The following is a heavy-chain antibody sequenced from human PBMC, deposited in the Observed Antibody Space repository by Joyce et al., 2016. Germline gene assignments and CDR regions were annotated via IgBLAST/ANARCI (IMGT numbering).Heavy chain of an antibody. CDR2: IHPNRGGA. V-gene: IGHV1-2*06. D-gene: IGHD4-17*01. J-gene: IGHJ4*02. Sequence: QVHLAQSGAELKRPGASVNVSCKASGYTFSAYFVHWLRQAPGRGLEWMGRIHPNRGGANRPQRFQGRVTMATDTDINTADMELRSLTSDDTAVYYCARDLSGTTVITMAYWGQGTLVTVSS. CDR1: GYTFSAYF. CDR3: ARDLSGTTVITMAY.